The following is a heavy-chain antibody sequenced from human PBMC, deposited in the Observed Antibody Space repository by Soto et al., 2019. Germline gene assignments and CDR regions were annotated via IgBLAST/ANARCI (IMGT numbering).Heavy chain of an antibody. CDR2: IWYDGSNK. J-gene: IGHJ6*02. D-gene: IGHD2-15*01. CDR3: ARAYCSGGSCPPYYYGMDV. Sequence: QVQLVESGGGVVQPGRSLRLSCAASGFTFSSYGMHWVRQAPGKGLEWVAVIWYDGSNKYYADSVKGRFTISRDNSKNTGYLKMNSLRAEDTAVYYCARAYCSGGSCPPYYYGMDVWGQGTTVTVSS. V-gene: IGHV3-33*01. CDR1: GFTFSSYG.